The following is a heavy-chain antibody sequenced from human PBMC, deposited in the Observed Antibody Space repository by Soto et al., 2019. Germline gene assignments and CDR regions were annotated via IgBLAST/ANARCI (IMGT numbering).Heavy chain of an antibody. V-gene: IGHV1-18*04. CDR1: GHTFTSYC. CDR2: ISAYNGNT. J-gene: IGHJ6*02. CDR3: ARETAARQYYYYGMDV. Sequence: AAVKVSFKASGHTFTSYCISWFLQSPRQCLDWMGWISAYNGNTNYAQKLQGRVTMTTDTSTSTAYMELRSLRSDDTAVYYCARETAARQYYYYGMDVWGQGTTVTVSS. D-gene: IGHD6-6*01.